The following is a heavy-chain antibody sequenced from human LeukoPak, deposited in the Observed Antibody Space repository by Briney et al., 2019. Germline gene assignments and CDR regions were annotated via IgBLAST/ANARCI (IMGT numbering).Heavy chain of an antibody. CDR2: IYPGDSDT. CDR3: ARLVRGYSYGYPRYFDY. D-gene: IGHD5-18*01. J-gene: IGHJ4*02. CDR1: GYSFTSYW. V-gene: IGHV5-51*03. Sequence: PGESLKISCKGSGYSFTSYWIVWVRQMPGKGLEWMGVIYPGDSDTRYSPSFQGLVTTSADKSISTAYLQWSSLKASDTAMYYCARLVRGYSYGYPRYFDYWGQGTLVTVSS.